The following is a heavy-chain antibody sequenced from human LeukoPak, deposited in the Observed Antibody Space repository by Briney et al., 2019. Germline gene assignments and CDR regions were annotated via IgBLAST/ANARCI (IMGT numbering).Heavy chain of an antibody. D-gene: IGHD3-22*01. CDR3: ARTNDYDSSGYYSWDYYYYMDV. CDR1: GGSFSGYY. Sequence: TSETLSLTCAVYGGSFSGYYWSWIRQPPGKGLGWIGEINHSGSTNYNPSLKSLVTISVDTSKNQFSLKLSSVTAADTAVYYCARTNDYDSSGYYSWDYYYYMDVWGKGTTVTVSS. CDR2: INHSGST. J-gene: IGHJ6*03. V-gene: IGHV4-34*01.